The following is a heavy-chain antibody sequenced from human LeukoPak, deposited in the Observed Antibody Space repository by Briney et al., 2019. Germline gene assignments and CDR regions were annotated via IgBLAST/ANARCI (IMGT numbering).Heavy chain of an antibody. Sequence: GGSLRLSCAVSGFSFNAYAMHWVRQAPGKGLEWVAVISHDGSNENYADSVKGRFTISRDNSKNTLFLQMNGLRLEDTALYFRARPGGFCSGSTCYSGWDWFEPWGQGTLVTVSS. CDR2: ISHDGSNE. D-gene: IGHD2-15*01. J-gene: IGHJ5*02. CDR1: GFSFNAYA. V-gene: IGHV3-30-3*01. CDR3: ARPGGFCSGSTCYSGWDWFEP.